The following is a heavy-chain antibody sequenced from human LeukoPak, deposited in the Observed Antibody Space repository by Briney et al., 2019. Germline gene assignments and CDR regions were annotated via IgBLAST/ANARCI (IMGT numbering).Heavy chain of an antibody. J-gene: IGHJ3*02. Sequence: PGRSLRLSCAASGFTFSSYGMHWVRQAPGKGLDWVAVIYSGGSTYHADYVKGRFTISRDNSKNTLYLQMNSLRDEDTAVYYCARIVAGGAFDIWGQGTMVTVSS. CDR2: IYSGGST. CDR3: ARIVAGGAFDI. V-gene: IGHV3-NL1*01. D-gene: IGHD1-26*01. CDR1: GFTFSSYG.